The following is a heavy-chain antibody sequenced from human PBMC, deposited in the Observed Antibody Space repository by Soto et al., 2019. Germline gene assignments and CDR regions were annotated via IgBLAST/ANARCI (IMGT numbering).Heavy chain of an antibody. V-gene: IGHV1-69*02. Sequence: QVQLVQSGTEVKKPGSSVKVSCKASGDTFSFYTINWVRQAPGLGLEWVGRINPIVSMSNYAQKFQGRVSMTADKSTSTAYMELRRLRSDDTAMYFCAASYGSGYRAFDYWGQGALVIVSS. CDR3: AASYGSGYRAFDY. D-gene: IGHD3-10*01. CDR2: INPIVSMS. CDR1: GDTFSFYT. J-gene: IGHJ4*02.